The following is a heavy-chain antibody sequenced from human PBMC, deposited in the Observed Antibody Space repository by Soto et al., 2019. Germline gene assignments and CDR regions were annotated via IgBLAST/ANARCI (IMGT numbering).Heavy chain of an antibody. V-gene: IGHV4-39*01. Sequence: QLQLQESGPGLVKPSETLSLTCTVSGGSISSSSYYWGWIRQPPGKGLEWIGSIYYSGSTYYNPSLKSRVTICVDTSKNQCSLKLRSVTAADTAVYYCASHGYYDFWSGYHRIYYYYGMDVWGQGTTVTVSS. CDR1: GGSISSSSYY. CDR3: ASHGYYDFWSGYHRIYYYYGMDV. J-gene: IGHJ6*02. D-gene: IGHD3-3*01. CDR2: IYYSGST.